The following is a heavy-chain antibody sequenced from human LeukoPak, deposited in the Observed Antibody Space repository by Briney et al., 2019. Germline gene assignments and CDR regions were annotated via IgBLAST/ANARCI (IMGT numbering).Heavy chain of an antibody. Sequence: APTLVKPTQALTLTCTFSGFSLSTTGVGVGWIRQPPGKALEWLALIYWNDDQRYTLSLKNRLTINTDPPKNQVVLTMTNRDPVDTATDYSAHRGGLWGQGTMVTVSS. D-gene: IGHD2-15*01. CDR1: GFSLSTTGVG. V-gene: IGHV2-5*01. CDR2: IYWNDDQ. CDR3: AHRGGL. J-gene: IGHJ4*02.